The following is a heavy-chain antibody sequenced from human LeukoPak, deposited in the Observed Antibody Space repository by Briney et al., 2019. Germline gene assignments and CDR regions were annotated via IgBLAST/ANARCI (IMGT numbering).Heavy chain of an antibody. V-gene: IGHV4-39*07. Sequence: SETLSLTCTVSGGSISSSSYYWGWVRQPPGKGLEWIGSIYYSGSTYYNPSLKSRVTISVDKSRNQFSLKLSSVTAADTAVYYCARVRVPRREGEAAAGTIDYWGQGTLVTVSS. CDR2: IYYSGST. CDR1: GGSISSSSYY. CDR3: ARVRVPRREGEAAAGTIDY. D-gene: IGHD6-13*01. J-gene: IGHJ4*02.